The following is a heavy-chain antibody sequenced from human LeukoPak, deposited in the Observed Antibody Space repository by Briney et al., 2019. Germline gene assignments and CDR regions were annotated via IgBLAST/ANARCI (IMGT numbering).Heavy chain of an antibody. V-gene: IGHV3-23*01. CDR2: ISGSGGST. J-gene: IGHJ4*02. Sequence: PGGSLRLSCAASGFTFSSYAISWVRQAPGKGLEWVSAISGSGGSTYYADSVKGRFTISRDNSKNTLYLQMNSLRAEDTAVYYCVNYEKAPYYYDSSGYYQNWGQGTLVTVSS. CDR3: VNYEKAPYYYDSSGYYQN. CDR1: GFTFSSYA. D-gene: IGHD3-22*01.